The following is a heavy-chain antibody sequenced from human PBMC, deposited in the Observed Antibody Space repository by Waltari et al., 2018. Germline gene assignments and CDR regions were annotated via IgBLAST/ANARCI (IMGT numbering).Heavy chain of an antibody. CDR3: ARGRRVTIFGVVSLAFDY. V-gene: IGHV4-31*03. D-gene: IGHD3-3*01. CDR2: IYYRGRT. Sequence: QVQLQESGPGLVKPSQTLSLTCTVSGGSISSGGYYWSWIRQHPGKGLEWIGNIYYRGRTYYNPSLKSRVTISVDTSKNQFSLKLSSVTAADTAVYYCARGRRVTIFGVVSLAFDYWGQGTLVTVSS. J-gene: IGHJ4*02. CDR1: GGSISSGGYY.